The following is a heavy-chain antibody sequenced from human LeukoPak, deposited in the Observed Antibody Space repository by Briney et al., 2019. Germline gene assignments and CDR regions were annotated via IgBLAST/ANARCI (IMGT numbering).Heavy chain of an antibody. J-gene: IGHJ6*03. D-gene: IGHD3-10*01. CDR2: IYSGGST. V-gene: IGHV3-53*01. Sequence: GGSLRLSCAASGFTVSSNYMSWVRQAPGKGLEWVSVIYSGGSTYYADSVKGRFTISRDNSKNTLYLQMNSLRAEDTAVYYCARSLRVRGVPDYMDVWGRGTTVTISS. CDR3: ARSLRVRGVPDYMDV. CDR1: GFTVSSNY.